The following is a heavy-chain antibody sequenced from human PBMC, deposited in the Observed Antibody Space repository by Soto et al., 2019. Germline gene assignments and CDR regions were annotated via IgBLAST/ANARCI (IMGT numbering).Heavy chain of an antibody. CDR2: TYYSGST. J-gene: IGHJ4*02. V-gene: IGHV4-59*08. D-gene: IGHD3-22*01. Sequence: QVQLQESGPGLVKPSETLSLTCTVSGGSISSYYWSWIRQPPGKGLEWIGYTYYSGSTNYNPSLKRRLTISVDTPQNQFSLLLSSVTPADTAVYYCAGLGGYPDYWGQGTLVTV. CDR1: GGSISSYY. CDR3: AGLGGYPDY.